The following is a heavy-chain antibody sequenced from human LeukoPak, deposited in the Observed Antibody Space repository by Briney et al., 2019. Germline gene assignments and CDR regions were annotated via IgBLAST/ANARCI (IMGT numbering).Heavy chain of an antibody. D-gene: IGHD1-14*01. J-gene: IGHJ6*03. CDR1: GYTFTVYY. Sequence: ASVKVSCKASGYTFTVYYIHWVRQAPGQGLEWMGRINPKSGGTNYAQKFQGRVTMTRDTSISTAYMELNNLRSDDTAVFYCARSWTKTNYHYMDVWAKGTTVTVS. CDR3: ARSWTKTNYHYMDV. CDR2: INPKSGGT. V-gene: IGHV1-2*06.